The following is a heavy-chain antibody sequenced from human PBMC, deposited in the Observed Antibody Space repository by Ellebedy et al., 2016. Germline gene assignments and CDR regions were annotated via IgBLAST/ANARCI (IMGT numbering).Heavy chain of an antibody. J-gene: IGHJ3*02. V-gene: IGHV4-30-4*07. CDR1: GGPISRGGYS. CDR3: AKARNTYSIAATTDAFDI. Sequence: SQTLSLTCAVSGGPISRGGYSWSWIRQPPGKGLEWIGYIYYSGSTNYNPSLKSRVTISVDTPKNQFSLKLRPVTAADTAVYYCAKARNTYSIAATTDAFDIWGQGTMVTVSS. CDR2: IYYSGST. D-gene: IGHD6-13*01.